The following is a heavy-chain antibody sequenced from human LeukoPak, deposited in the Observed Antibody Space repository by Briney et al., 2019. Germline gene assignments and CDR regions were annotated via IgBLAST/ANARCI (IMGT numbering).Heavy chain of an antibody. V-gene: IGHV4-59*01. CDR2: FYYSGST. J-gene: IGHJ4*02. Sequence: SETLSLTCTVSGGSISSYYWSWIRQPPGKGLEWIGYFYYSGSTNYNPSLKSRVTISVDTSKNRLSLKPSSVTAADTAVYYCARGLGGSSGCFGYWGQGTLVTVSS. D-gene: IGHD6-19*01. CDR3: ARGLGGSSGCFGY. CDR1: GGSISSYY.